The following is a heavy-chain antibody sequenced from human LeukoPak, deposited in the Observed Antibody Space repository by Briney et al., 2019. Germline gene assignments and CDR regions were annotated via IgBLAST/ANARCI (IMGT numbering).Heavy chain of an antibody. J-gene: IGHJ4*02. CDR3: AREYYYGSGSPPAGY. CDR1: GFTFSSYA. CDR2: ISYDGSNK. Sequence: PGGSLRLSCAASGFTFSSYAMHWVRQAPGKGLEWVAVISYDGSNKYYADSVKGRFTISRDNSKNTLYLQMNSLRAEDAAVYYCAREYYYGSGSPPAGYWGQGTLVTVSS. D-gene: IGHD3-10*01. V-gene: IGHV3-30-3*01.